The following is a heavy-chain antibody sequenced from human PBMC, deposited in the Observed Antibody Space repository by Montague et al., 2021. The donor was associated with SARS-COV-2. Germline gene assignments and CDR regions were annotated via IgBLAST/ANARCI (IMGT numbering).Heavy chain of an antibody. J-gene: IGHJ6*02. D-gene: IGHD3-10*01. CDR2: SYYTVNT. V-gene: IGHV4-39*01. CDR3: ARQTTLLRGRAPPGV. Sequence: SETLSLTCTGAGGSMSSTAYDWVWIRQPPGKGLEWIGSSYYTVNTYYNPSLKSRVTISVDASKNQFSLTLSSVSAADTAVYYCARQTTLLRGRAPPGVWGQGTTVTVSS. CDR1: GGSMSSTAYD.